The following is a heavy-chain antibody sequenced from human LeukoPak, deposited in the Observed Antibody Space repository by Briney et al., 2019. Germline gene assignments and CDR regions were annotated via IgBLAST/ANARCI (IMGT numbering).Heavy chain of an antibody. J-gene: IGHJ5*02. V-gene: IGHV4-30-4*01. CDR1: GGSISSGDYY. CDR2: IYHTGSF. Sequence: PSETLSLTCTVSGGSISSGDYYWSWIRQPPGKGLEWIGFIYHTGSFHYNPSLKSRVTISVDTSKNQFSLKLSSVTAADTAVYYCARYGSGKFDPWGQGTPVTVSS. CDR3: ARYGSGKFDP. D-gene: IGHD3-10*01.